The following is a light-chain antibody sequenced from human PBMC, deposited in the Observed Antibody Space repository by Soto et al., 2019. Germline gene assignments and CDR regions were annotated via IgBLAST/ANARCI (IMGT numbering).Light chain of an antibody. J-gene: IGKJ1*01. V-gene: IGKV3-20*01. CDR3: QQYGCSPTWT. CDR1: QSVSSSY. Sequence: EIGLTQSPGTLSLSPGERATLSCRASQSVSSSYLAWYQQKPGQAPRLLIYGASSRATGIPDRYSGSGSGTEFPLTISRLEPEGFAVYYCQQYGCSPTWTFAQGTKADIK. CDR2: GAS.